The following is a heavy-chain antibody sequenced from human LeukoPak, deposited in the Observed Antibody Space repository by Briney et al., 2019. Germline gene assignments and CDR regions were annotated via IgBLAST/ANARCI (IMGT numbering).Heavy chain of an antibody. Sequence: GGSLRLSCAASGFTFSSYSMNWVRQAPGKGLEWVSSISSSSSYIYYADSVKGRFTISRDNAKNSLYLQMNSLRAEDTAVYHCAREADSYGYRNWGQGTLVTVSS. J-gene: IGHJ4*02. V-gene: IGHV3-21*01. CDR2: ISSSSSYI. CDR3: AREADSYGYRN. D-gene: IGHD5-18*01. CDR1: GFTFSSYS.